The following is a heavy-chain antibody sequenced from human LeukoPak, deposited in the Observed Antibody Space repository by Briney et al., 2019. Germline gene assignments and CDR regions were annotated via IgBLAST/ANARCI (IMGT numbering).Heavy chain of an antibody. CDR1: GFAFSSKA. CDR2: ISDSGDLT. D-gene: IGHD6-6*01. V-gene: IGHV3-23*01. CDR3: AKGALIAARGYFDY. J-gene: IGHJ4*02. Sequence: GGSLRLSCAASGFAFSSKAMGWVRQAPGRGLEWVSVISDSGDLTYYADSVKGRFTISRDNSKNTLYLQMNSLRAEDTAVYYCAKGALIAARGYFDYWGQGTLVTVSS.